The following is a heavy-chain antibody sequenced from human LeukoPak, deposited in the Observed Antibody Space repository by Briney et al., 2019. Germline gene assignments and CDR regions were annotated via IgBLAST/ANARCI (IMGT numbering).Heavy chain of an antibody. CDR3: ARVRTTVTTFKNYYYGMDV. D-gene: IGHD4-17*01. J-gene: IGHJ6*02. V-gene: IGHV4-34*01. CDR2: INHSGGT. CDR1: GASFSDFY. Sequence: SETLSLTCAVYGASFSDFYWSWIRQPPGMGLEWIGEINHSGGTNHNPSLKSRLTISVDTSKNQLSLKLSSVTAADTAVYYCARVRTTVTTFKNYYYGMDVWGQGTTVTVSS.